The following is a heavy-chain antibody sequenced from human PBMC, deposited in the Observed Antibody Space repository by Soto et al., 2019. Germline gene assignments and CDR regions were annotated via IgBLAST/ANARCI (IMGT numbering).Heavy chain of an antibody. CDR3: ARDWGYCSGGSCPSYFDY. J-gene: IGHJ4*02. CDR1: GYTFTSYA. Sequence: ASVKVSCKASGYTFTSYAMHWVRQAAGQRLEWVGWINAGNGNTKYSQKFQGRVTITRDTSASTAYMELSSLRSEDTAVYYCARDWGYCSGGSCPSYFDYWGQGTLVTVSS. CDR2: INAGNGNT. D-gene: IGHD2-15*01. V-gene: IGHV1-3*01.